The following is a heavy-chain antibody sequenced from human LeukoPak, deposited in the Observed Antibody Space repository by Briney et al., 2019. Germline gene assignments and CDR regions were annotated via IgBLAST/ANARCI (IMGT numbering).Heavy chain of an antibody. J-gene: IGHJ4*02. CDR2: IRYDGSNK. D-gene: IGHD3-22*01. Sequence: GGSLRLSCAASGFTFSSYGMRWVRQAPGKGLEWVAFIRYDGSNKYYADSVKGRFIISRDNSKNTLYLQMNSLRAEDTAVYYYAKLVTSSGYYSSDYWGQGTLVTVSS. CDR3: AKLVTSSGYYSSDY. V-gene: IGHV3-30*02. CDR1: GFTFSSYG.